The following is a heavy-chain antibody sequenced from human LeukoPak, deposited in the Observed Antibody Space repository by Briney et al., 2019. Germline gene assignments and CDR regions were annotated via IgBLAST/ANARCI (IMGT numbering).Heavy chain of an antibody. D-gene: IGHD6-13*01. CDR2: ISDTGNT. CDR3: AKGIAAAAVDYFDY. Sequence: GGSLRLSCAASGFTLSSYAMSWVRQAPGKGLEWVSAISDTGNTYHADSVKGRFTISRDNSKNTLYLQMNSLRAEDTAVYYCAKGIAAAAVDYFDYWGQGTLVTVSS. J-gene: IGHJ4*02. V-gene: IGHV3-23*01. CDR1: GFTLSSYA.